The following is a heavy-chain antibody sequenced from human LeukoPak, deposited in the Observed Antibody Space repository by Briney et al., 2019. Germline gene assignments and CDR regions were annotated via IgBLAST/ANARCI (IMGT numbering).Heavy chain of an antibody. D-gene: IGHD5-18*01. J-gene: IGHJ3*02. CDR1: GYRFTTYW. CDR2: IYPDDSDI. CDR3: ASLSRRYSFAEGAFYS. Sequence: GESPKISCKGSGYRFTTYWIGWVRQMPRKGLEWMGIIYPDDSDIRYSPSFQGQVTISAGKSISTACLQWSRLKASDTAMYYFASLSRRYSFAEGAFYSWGQGTMITVSS. V-gene: IGHV5-51*01.